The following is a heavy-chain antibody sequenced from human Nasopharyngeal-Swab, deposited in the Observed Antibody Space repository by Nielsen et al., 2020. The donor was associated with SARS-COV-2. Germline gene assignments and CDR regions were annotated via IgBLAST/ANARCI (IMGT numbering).Heavy chain of an antibody. CDR1: GFTFSNYS. Sequence: GSLRLSCAASGFTFSNYSMNWVRQPPGKGLEWIGEINHRGSTNYNPSLKSRVTISADTSKNQFSLNLSSVTAADTAVYYCARGLVDVNMMLVVIGFSYWLDSWGQGTLVTVSS. J-gene: IGHJ5*01. V-gene: IGHV4-34*01. CDR3: ARGLVDVNMMLVVIGFSYWLDS. CDR2: INHRGST. D-gene: IGHD3-22*01.